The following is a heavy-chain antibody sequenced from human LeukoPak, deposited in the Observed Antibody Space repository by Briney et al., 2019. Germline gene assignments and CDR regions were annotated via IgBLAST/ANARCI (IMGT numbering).Heavy chain of an antibody. D-gene: IGHD3-10*01. Sequence: PGGSLRLSCAASGFTFSSYWMSWVRQAPGKGLEWVANINRDGGEKYYVDSVKGRFTISRDNAKNSLYLQMNSLRTEDTAIYYCARAPEGSGSSYYFDYWGQGILVTVSS. CDR2: INRDGGEK. CDR3: ARAPEGSGSSYYFDY. J-gene: IGHJ4*02. V-gene: IGHV3-7*01. CDR1: GFTFSSYW.